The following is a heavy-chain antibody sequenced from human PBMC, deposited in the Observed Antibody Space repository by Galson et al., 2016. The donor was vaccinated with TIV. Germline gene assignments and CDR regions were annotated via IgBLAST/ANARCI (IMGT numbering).Heavy chain of an antibody. J-gene: IGHJ4*02. V-gene: IGHV6-1*01. CDR1: GDSVSSNSAA. CDR3: ARATPSVFGIIMTLDS. CDR2: TFYRSEWYN. D-gene: IGHD3-16*01. Sequence: CAISGDSVSSNSAAWSWLRQSPSRGLEWLGRTFYRSEWYNDYAPSVKSRITINPDTSKNQFSLQLNSVTPEDTAVYYCARATPSVFGIIMTLDSWGQGTLVTVSS.